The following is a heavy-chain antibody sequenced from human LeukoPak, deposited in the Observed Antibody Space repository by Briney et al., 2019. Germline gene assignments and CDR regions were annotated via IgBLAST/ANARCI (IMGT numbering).Heavy chain of an antibody. J-gene: IGHJ5*02. Sequence: GGSLRLSCAASGFTFSSYEMNWVRQAPGKGLEWISYISHSGSTIYYADSVKGRFSISRDNAKNSLYLQMNSLRAEDTAVYYCARDFSPWGQRTLVTVSA. CDR3: ARDFSP. CDR1: GFTFSSYE. V-gene: IGHV3-48*03. CDR2: ISHSGSTI.